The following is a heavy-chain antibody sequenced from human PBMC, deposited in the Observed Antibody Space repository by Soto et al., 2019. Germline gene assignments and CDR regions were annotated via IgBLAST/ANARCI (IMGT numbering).Heavy chain of an antibody. J-gene: IGHJ4*02. CDR2: ISYDGSNK. Sequence: QVQLVESGGGVVQPGRSLRLSCAASGFTFSSYGMHWVRQAPGKGLEWVAVISYDGSNKYYADSVKGRFTISRENSKNKMYLQMNRLRAEDKAVYYCAPWFGAFDYWGQGTLVTVSS. CDR3: APWFGAFDY. CDR1: GFTFSSYG. D-gene: IGHD3-10*01. V-gene: IGHV3-30*03.